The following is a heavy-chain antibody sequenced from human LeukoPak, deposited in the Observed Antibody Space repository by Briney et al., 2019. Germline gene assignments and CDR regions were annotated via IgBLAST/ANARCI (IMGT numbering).Heavy chain of an antibody. D-gene: IGHD3-9*01. V-gene: IGHV3-30*02. CDR1: GFTFSRYG. J-gene: IGHJ3*01. Sequence: GGSLRLSCVSSGFTFSRYGIHWVRQDPGKGLEWVSFIQTDGSTKYYSDSVKGRFTISRDNPKNTVYLQMNSVSTEDTAVYYCAIEISRLVIHAFDLWGQGTMVTVAS. CDR3: AIEISRLVIHAFDL. CDR2: IQTDGSTK.